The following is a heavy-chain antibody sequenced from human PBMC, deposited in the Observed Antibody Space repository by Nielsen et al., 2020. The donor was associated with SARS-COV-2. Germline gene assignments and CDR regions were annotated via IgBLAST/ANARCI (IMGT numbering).Heavy chain of an antibody. CDR2: ISFDANNK. J-gene: IGHJ2*01. V-gene: IGHV3-30*03. Sequence: GGSLRLSCEASGFTFSNYGMHWVRQAPGQGLEWVAFISFDANNKYYGDSVKGRFTISRDNSKNTLYLQMNSLRAEDTAVYYCAREGRSSGWPVNWYFDLWGRGTLVTVSS. CDR1: GFTFSNYG. D-gene: IGHD6-19*01. CDR3: AREGRSSGWPVNWYFDL.